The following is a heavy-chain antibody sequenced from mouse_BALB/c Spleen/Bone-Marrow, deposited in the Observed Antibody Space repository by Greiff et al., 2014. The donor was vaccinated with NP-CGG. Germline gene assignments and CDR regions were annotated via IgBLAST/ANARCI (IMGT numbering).Heavy chain of an antibody. CDR1: GFNIKDTY. Sequence: EVMLVESGAELVKPGASVKLSCTASGFNIKDTYMHWVKQRPEQGLEWIGRIDPANGNTKYDPKFQGKATITADTSSNTAYLQLSSLTSEDTAVYYCTRGYGNYALYYYAMDYWGQGTSVTVSS. CDR2: IDPANGNT. J-gene: IGHJ4*01. V-gene: IGHV14-3*02. D-gene: IGHD2-10*02. CDR3: TRGYGNYALYYYAMDY.